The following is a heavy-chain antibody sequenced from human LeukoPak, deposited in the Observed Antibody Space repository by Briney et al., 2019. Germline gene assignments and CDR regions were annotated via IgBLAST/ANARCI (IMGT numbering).Heavy chain of an antibody. J-gene: IGHJ4*02. CDR2: FDPEDGET. D-gene: IGHD2/OR15-2a*01. V-gene: IGHV1-24*01. Sequence: ASVKVSCKASGYTFTSYDINWVRQATGQGLEWMGGFDPEDGETIYAQRFQGRVTMTEDTSTDTAYMELSSLRSEDTAVYYCATEGPTSSLGYWGQGTLVTVSS. CDR1: GYTFTSYD. CDR3: ATEGPTSSLGY.